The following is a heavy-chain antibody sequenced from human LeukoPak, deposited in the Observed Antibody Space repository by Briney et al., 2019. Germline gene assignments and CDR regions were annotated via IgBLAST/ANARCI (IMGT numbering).Heavy chain of an antibody. D-gene: IGHD6-13*01. CDR2: ISGSGGST. CDR1: GVTFSSYA. J-gene: IGHJ1*01. V-gene: IGHV3-23*01. CDR3: AKADRYSSSWYVFQH. Sequence: GGSPRLSCAASGVTFSSYAMSWVRQAPGKGLEWVSAISGSGGSTYYADSVKGRFTISRDNSKNTLYLQMNSLRAEDTAVYYCAKADRYSSSWYVFQHWGQGTLVTVSS.